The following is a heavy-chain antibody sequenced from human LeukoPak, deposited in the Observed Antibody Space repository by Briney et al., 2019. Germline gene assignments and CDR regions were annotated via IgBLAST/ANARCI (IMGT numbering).Heavy chain of an antibody. CDR1: GFTFSSYS. CDR2: ISSSSSTI. J-gene: IGHJ4*02. V-gene: IGHV3-48*01. CDR3: ARDQHVNPDY. D-gene: IGHD2-2*01. Sequence: GSLRLSCAASGFTFSSYSMNWVRKAPGKGLEWVSYISSSSSTIYYADSVKGRFTISRDNAKNSLYLQMNSLRAEDTAVYYCARDQHVNPDYWGQGTLVTVSS.